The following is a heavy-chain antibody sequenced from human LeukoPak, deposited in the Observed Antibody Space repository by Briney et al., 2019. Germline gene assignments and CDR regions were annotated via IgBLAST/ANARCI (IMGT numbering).Heavy chain of an antibody. J-gene: IGHJ6*02. D-gene: IGHD1-7*01. CDR3: ARDTPTGTTEYYYYGMDV. CDR2: ISTTSSYI. V-gene: IGHV3-21*01. Sequence: PGGSLRLSCAASGFIFSSYSIIWVRQAPGKGLEWVASISTTSSYIYYADSVKGRFTISRDNAKNSLYLQMNSLRAEDTAVYYCARDTPTGTTEYYYYGMDVWGQGTTVTVSS. CDR1: GFIFSSYS.